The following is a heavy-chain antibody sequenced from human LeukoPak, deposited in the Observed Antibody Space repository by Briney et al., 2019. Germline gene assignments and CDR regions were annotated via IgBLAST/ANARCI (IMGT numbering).Heavy chain of an antibody. V-gene: IGHV3-21*01. CDR3: ARDSGYCSGGSCYNDAFDI. J-gene: IGHJ3*02. Sequence: GGSLRLSCAASGFTFSSYSMNWVRQAPGKGLEWVSSIGSSSRYIYYADSVKGRFTISRDNAKNSLYLQMNSLRAEDTAVYYCARDSGYCSGGSCYNDAFDIWGQGTMVTVSS. D-gene: IGHD2-15*01. CDR1: GFTFSSYS. CDR2: IGSSSRYI.